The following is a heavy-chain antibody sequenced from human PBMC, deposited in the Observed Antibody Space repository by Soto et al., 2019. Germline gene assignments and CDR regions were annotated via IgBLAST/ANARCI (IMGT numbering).Heavy chain of an antibody. CDR1: LDSFSNPY. Sequence: SQTQALTWSLSLDSFSNPYWTWILQPAGKVPEWIGHIYRSGNANYNPSLKSRITMPLDASKNQFSVSLKSVTAADTAIYYGAKVRGFYSENYFDPWGQ. D-gene: IGHD3-22*01. CDR3: AKVRGFYSENYFDP. CDR2: IYRSGNA. V-gene: IGHV4-4*07. J-gene: IGHJ5*02.